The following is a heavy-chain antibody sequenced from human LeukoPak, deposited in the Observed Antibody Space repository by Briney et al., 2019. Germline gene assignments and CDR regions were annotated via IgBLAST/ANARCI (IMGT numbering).Heavy chain of an antibody. CDR2: IRYDGSNK. Sequence: SGGSPRLSCAASGFTFSSYGMHWVRQAPGKGLEWVAFIRYDGSNKYYADSVKGRFTISRDNSKNTLYLQMNSLRAEDTAVYYCAKERNYYDSSGYYSVAGGPDYWGQGTLVTVSS. V-gene: IGHV3-30*02. CDR3: AKERNYYDSSGYYSVAGGPDY. CDR1: GFTFSSYG. J-gene: IGHJ4*02. D-gene: IGHD3-22*01.